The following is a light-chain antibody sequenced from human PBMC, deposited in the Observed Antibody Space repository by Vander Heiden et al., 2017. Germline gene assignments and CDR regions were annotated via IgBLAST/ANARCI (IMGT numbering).Light chain of an antibody. CDR1: QSVSSN. J-gene: IGKJ1*01. CDR2: GAS. V-gene: IGKV3-15*01. CDR3: QQYNNWPTWT. Sequence: ELVITQSPATLSVSPVERATLSCRASQSVSSNLAWYQQKPGQAPRLLIYGASTRATGIPARFSGSGSGTEFTLTISSLQSEDFAVYYCQQYNNWPTWTFGQGTKVEIK.